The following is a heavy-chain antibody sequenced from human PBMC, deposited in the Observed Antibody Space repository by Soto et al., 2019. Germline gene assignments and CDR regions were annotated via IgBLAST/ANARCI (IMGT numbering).Heavy chain of an antibody. D-gene: IGHD3-16*02. CDR1: GYTFTSYG. CDR2: ISAYNGNT. J-gene: IGHJ4*02. CDR3: ARDYMITFGGVIVSRSYFDY. Sequence: ASVKVSCKASGYTFTSYGISWVRQAPGQGLEWMGWISAYNGNTNYAQKLQGRVTMTTDTSTSTAYMELRSLRSDDTAVYYCARDYMITFGGVIVSRSYFDYWGQGTLVTVSS. V-gene: IGHV1-18*01.